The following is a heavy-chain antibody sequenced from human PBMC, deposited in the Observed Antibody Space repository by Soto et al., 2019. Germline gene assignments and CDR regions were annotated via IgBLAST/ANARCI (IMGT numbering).Heavy chain of an antibody. CDR1: GYSFSTYA. Sequence: ASVKVSCKASGYSFSTYALHWVRQAPGQRLEWMGWINAATGNTKYSQKFQGRVSITRDTSASTAYMELSSLRSEDTAVYYCTRKSRYCSGGSCYFLPGIDYWGQGTLVTVSS. CDR3: TRKSRYCSGGSCYFLPGIDY. CDR2: INAATGNT. V-gene: IGHV1-3*01. D-gene: IGHD2-15*01. J-gene: IGHJ4*02.